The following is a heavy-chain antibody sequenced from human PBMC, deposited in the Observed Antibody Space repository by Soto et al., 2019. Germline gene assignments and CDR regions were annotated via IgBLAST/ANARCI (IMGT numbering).Heavy chain of an antibody. CDR1: GFTSSSVG. Sequence: QPGWYVRISCAASGFTSSSVGMHCVRQAPGKGLEWVSLIWYDGSKKSYGDSVKGRFTISRDNSRNTVYLQMNSLRADDTAVYYCGRDASYYRLWSGYSTSRKGRGGWRQG. CDR3: GRDASYYRLWSGYSTSRKGRGG. J-gene: IGHJ6*02. CDR2: IWYDGSKK. V-gene: IGHV3-33*01. D-gene: IGHD3-3*01.